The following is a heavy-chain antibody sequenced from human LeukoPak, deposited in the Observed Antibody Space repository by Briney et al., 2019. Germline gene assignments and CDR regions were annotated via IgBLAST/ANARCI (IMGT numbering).Heavy chain of an antibody. CDR1: GFTFSCCS. CDR3: ARGATKSIYGSGSQFDY. CDR2: ISSSSGTI. V-gene: IGHV3-48*01. D-gene: IGHD3-10*01. J-gene: IGHJ4*02. Sequence: GGSLRLSCAASGFTFSCCSMNWVRQAPGKGLEWVSYISSSSGTIYYADSVKGRFTISRDNSKNTLYLQMNSLRAEDTAVYYCARGATKSIYGSGSQFDYWGQGTLVTVSS.